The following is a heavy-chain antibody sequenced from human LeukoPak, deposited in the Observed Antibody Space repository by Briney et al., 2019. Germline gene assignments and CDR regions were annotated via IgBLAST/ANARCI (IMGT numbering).Heavy chain of an antibody. CDR1: GGSISSYY. D-gene: IGHD6-13*01. CDR2: ICYSGST. V-gene: IGHV4-59*01. CDR3: ARGAGYSSSWYYD. Sequence: SETLSLTCTVSGGSISSYYWSWIRQPPGKGLEWIGYICYSGSTNYNPSLKSRVTISVDTSKNQFSLKLSSVTAADTAVYYCARGAGYSSSWYYDWGQGTLVTVSS. J-gene: IGHJ4*02.